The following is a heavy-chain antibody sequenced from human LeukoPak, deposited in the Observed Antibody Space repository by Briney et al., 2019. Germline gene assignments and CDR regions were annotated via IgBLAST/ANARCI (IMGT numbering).Heavy chain of an antibody. D-gene: IGHD6-13*01. CDR2: IYSHGNT. CDR3: TRRAAALGAFDY. V-gene: IGHV3-53*01. CDR1: GFTVNSNY. Sequence: AGSLRLSCAASGFTVNSNYMRWVRQAPGKGLEWVSVIYSHGNTYNADPVKGGFTISRDNATNRQYLQMNSLRAEDTPVYYCTRRAAALGAFDYWGGRTLVSLSS. J-gene: IGHJ4*02.